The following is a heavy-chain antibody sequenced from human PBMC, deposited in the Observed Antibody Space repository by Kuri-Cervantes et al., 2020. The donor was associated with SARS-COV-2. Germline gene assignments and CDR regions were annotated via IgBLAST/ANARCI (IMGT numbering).Heavy chain of an antibody. D-gene: IGHD2-2*01. V-gene: IGHV4-39*01. CDR2: IYYSGST. CDR1: GGSISSSSYY. Sequence: GSLRLSCTVSGGSISSSSYYWGWIRQPPGKGLEWIGSIYYSGSTYYNPSLKSRVTISGDTSKNQFSLKLSSVTAADTAVYYCATVIVVVPAAIGWSWFDPWGQGTLVTVSS. J-gene: IGHJ5*02. CDR3: ATVIVVVPAAIGWSWFDP.